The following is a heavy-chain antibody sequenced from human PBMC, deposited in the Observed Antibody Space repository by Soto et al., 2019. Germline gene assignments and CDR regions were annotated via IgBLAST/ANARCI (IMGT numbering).Heavy chain of an antibody. V-gene: IGHV3-30*18. CDR1: GFTFSSYG. CDR3: AKDHSSSWYHLLPYYYYGMDV. CDR2: ISYDGSNK. D-gene: IGHD6-13*01. J-gene: IGHJ6*02. Sequence: PGGSLRLSCAASGFTFSSYGMHWVHQAPGKGLEWVAVISYDGSNKYYADSVKGRFNIYRDNSKNTLYLKMNSLRAEDTAVYYCAKDHSSSWYHLLPYYYYGMDVWGQGTTVTVSS.